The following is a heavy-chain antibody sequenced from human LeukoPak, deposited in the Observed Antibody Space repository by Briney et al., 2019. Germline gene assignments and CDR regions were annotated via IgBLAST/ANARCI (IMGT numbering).Heavy chain of an antibody. CDR3: ARDRYGSGSVDY. Sequence: GGSLRLSCAASGFTFSSYSMNWVRQAPGKGLEWVSSISSSSSYIYYADSVKGRFTISRDNAKNSLYLQMNSLRAEDTAVYYCARDRYGSGSVDYWGQGTLVTVSS. V-gene: IGHV3-21*01. J-gene: IGHJ4*02. CDR2: ISSSSSYI. CDR1: GFTFSSYS. D-gene: IGHD3-10*01.